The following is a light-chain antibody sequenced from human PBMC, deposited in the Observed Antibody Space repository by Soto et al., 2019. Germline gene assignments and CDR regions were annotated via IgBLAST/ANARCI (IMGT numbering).Light chain of an antibody. V-gene: IGLV2-14*02. CDR3: SSFTTSNTYV. CDR2: EGS. CDR1: SSDVGSYNL. J-gene: IGLJ1*01. Sequence: QSALTQPASVSGSPGQSITISCTGTSSDVGSYNLVSWYQQPPGEAPKLMIYEGSKRPSGVSNRFSGSKSGNTASLTISGLQAEDEADYYCSSFTTSNTYVFGTGTKVTVL.